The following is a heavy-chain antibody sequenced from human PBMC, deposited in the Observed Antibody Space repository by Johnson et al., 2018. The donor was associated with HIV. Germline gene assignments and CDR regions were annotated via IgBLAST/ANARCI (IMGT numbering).Heavy chain of an antibody. V-gene: IGHV3-9*01. CDR3: ARDTDTHRATVNELGFDF. J-gene: IGHJ3*01. CDR2: INWNSGSI. CDR1: GFTFDDYA. D-gene: IGHD5-12*01. Sequence: VQLVESGGVVVQPGGSLRLSCAASGFTFDDYAMNWVRQAPGKGLEWVSGINWNSGSIAYADSVKGRFTISRDNAKKSLYLQMNSLRPEDSALYYCARDTDTHRATVNELGFDFRGQGTIVNVSS.